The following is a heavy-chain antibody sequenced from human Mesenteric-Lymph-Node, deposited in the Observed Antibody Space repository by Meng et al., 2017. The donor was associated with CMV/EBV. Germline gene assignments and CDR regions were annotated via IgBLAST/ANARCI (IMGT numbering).Heavy chain of an antibody. V-gene: IGHV4-59*01. Sequence: SETLSLTCTVSGGSMSGYYWNWIRQPPGKGLEWIGYIYYSGSTNYNPSLKSRVTISVDTSKKLFSLKLSSVTAADTAVYYCARDAEEDLVGVPASSHFNYWGQGTLVTVSS. CDR3: ARDAEEDLVGVPASSHFNY. D-gene: IGHD2-2*01. J-gene: IGHJ4*02. CDR2: IYYSGST. CDR1: GGSMSGYY.